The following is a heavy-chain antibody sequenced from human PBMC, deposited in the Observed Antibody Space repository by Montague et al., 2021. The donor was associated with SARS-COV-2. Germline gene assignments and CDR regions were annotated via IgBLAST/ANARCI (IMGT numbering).Heavy chain of an antibody. CDR2: IHRDGKT. D-gene: IGHD3-16*01. Sequence: SETLSLTCAVSGASISSHGWCSWVRQPPGKGLEWRGEIHRDGKTXYNQSLRSRSTMSVEKSNNQLSLRLTSVTAADTTVYYCAGVCPSAGRQLDCWGQGILVTVSS. CDR1: GASISSHGW. V-gene: IGHV4-4*02. J-gene: IGHJ4*02. CDR3: AGVCPSAGRQLDC.